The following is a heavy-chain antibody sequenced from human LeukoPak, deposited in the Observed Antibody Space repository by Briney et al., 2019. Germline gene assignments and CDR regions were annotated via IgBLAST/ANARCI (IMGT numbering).Heavy chain of an antibody. V-gene: IGHV1-2*02. D-gene: IGHD3-22*01. CDR1: GYTFTGYY. J-gene: IGHJ4*02. Sequence: ASVKVSCKASGYTFTGYYMHWVRQAPGQGLEWMGWINPNSGGTNYAQKFQGRVTMTRDTSISTAYMELSRLRSEDTAVYYCARGRGYYDSSGYDYWGQGTLVTVSS. CDR2: INPNSGGT. CDR3: ARGRGYYDSSGYDY.